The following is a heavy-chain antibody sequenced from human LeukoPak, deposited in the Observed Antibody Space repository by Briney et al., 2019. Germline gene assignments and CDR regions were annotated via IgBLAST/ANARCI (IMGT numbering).Heavy chain of an antibody. CDR1: GGTFSSYA. CDR3: AADLSYYDSSGSYYFDY. V-gene: IGHV1-69*01. Sequence: SVTVSCKASGGTFSSYAISWARQAPGQGLEWMGGIIPIFGTANYAQKFQGRVTITADESTSTAYMELSSLRSEDTAVYYCAADLSYYDSSGSYYFDYWGQGTLVTVSS. CDR2: IIPIFGTA. D-gene: IGHD3-22*01. J-gene: IGHJ4*02.